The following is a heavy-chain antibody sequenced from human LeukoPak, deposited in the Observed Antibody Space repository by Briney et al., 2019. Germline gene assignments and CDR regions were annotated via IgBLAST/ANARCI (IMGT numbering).Heavy chain of an antibody. CDR1: GDSISSSNW. CDR3: TRSRGRWSLDY. Sequence: PSETLSLTCTVSGDSISSSNWWNWVRQPPGKGLDWIGEISHAGSTKYNLSLKNRVTISKDNSKNQFSLKLNSVTAADTAAYYCTRSRGRWSLDYWGQGALVAVSS. V-gene: IGHV4-4*02. J-gene: IGHJ4*02. D-gene: IGHD3-3*01. CDR2: ISHAGST.